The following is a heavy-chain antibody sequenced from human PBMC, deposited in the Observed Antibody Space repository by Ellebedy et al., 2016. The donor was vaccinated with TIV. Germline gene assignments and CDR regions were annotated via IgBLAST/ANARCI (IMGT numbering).Heavy chain of an antibody. Sequence: GESLKISCAASGFTFSSYDMHWVRQGTGKGLEWVSAIGTAGDTYYPGSVKCRFNISRENAKNSLYLQITSLRAEDTAVYYCARVRFGDTAVDYWGQGTLVTVSS. J-gene: IGHJ4*03. CDR1: GFTFSSYD. CDR3: ARVRFGDTAVDY. CDR2: IGTAGDT. V-gene: IGHV3-13*01. D-gene: IGHD2-21*01.